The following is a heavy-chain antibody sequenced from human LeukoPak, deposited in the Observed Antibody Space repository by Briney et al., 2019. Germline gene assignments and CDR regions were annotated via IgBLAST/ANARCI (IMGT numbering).Heavy chain of an antibody. J-gene: IGHJ6*03. CDR2: VSTGSNYI. V-gene: IGHV3-21*01. Sequence: GGSLRLSCAASGFTFSSYAMHWVRQAPGKGLEWVSSVSTGSNYIYYADSVKGRFTISRDNDKNSLYLQMNSLRVEDTAVYYCARDRGSSWVYYYYMDVWGKGTPVTVSS. CDR3: ARDRGSSWVYYYYMDV. CDR1: GFTFSSYA. D-gene: IGHD6-13*01.